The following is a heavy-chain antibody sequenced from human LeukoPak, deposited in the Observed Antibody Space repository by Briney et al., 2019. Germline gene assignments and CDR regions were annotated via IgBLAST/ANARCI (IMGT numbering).Heavy chain of an antibody. CDR3: ASYCSGGSCYSDY. J-gene: IGHJ4*02. CDR2: IYYSGST. V-gene: IGHV4-30-4*08. D-gene: IGHD2-15*01. CDR1: GGSISSGDYY. Sequence: PSETLSLTCTVSGGSISSGDYYWSWIRQPPGKGLEWIGYIYYSGSTYYNPSLKSRVTISVDTSKNQFSLKLSSVTAADTAVYYCASYCSGGSCYSDYWGQGTVVTVSS.